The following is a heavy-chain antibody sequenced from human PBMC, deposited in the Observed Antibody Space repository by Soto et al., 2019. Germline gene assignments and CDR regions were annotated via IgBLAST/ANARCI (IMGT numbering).Heavy chain of an antibody. CDR1: GGTFSSYA. J-gene: IGHJ5*02. V-gene: IGHV1-69*01. Sequence: QVQLVQSGAEVKKPGSSVKVSCKASGGTFSSYAISWVRQAPGQGLEWMGGIIPIFGTANYAQKCQGRVTITADESTSTAYRELRSQKSEEKAVYYCARGGDFKGFKGFDPWGQGTLVTVSS. CDR2: IIPIFGTA. CDR3: ARGGDFKGFKGFDP. D-gene: IGHD3-10*01.